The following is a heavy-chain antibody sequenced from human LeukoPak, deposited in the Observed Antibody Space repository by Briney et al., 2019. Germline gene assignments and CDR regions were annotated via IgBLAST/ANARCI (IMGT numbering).Heavy chain of an antibody. CDR1: GGSISSYY. CDR3: ARRSWTSEWYFDL. CDR2: IYYSGST. J-gene: IGHJ2*01. V-gene: IGHV4-59*08. Sequence: SETLSLTCTVPGGSISSYYWSWIRQPPGKGLDWIGYIYYSGSTNSNPSLKSRVTISVDTSKNQFSLKLNSVTAADTAVYYCARRSWTSEWYFDLWGRGTLVTVSS. D-gene: IGHD1-26*01.